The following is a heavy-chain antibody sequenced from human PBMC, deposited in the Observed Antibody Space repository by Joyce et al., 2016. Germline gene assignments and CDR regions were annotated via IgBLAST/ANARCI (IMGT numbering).Heavy chain of an antibody. Sequence: QVQLMQSGAEVNKPGSSVKVSCRALGGTFSNYGISWVRQAPGQGLEWMGGTIPNLRTPDYAQKFQGRLTIVANESTITAYMELSSLTSEDTAVYYCARDDFWSDRHYYYGMDVWGQGTTVTVSS. D-gene: IGHD3-3*01. CDR1: GGTFSNYG. V-gene: IGHV1-69*12. J-gene: IGHJ6*02. CDR3: ARDDFWSDRHYYYGMDV. CDR2: TIPNLRTP.